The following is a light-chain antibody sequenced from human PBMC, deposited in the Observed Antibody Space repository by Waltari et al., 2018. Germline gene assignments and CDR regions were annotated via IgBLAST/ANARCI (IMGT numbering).Light chain of an antibody. CDR3: LSADSSGTSKV. CDR2: KDT. CDR1: ALPKQY. V-gene: IGLV3-25*03. J-gene: IGLJ3*02. Sequence: SYELTQPPSVSVSPGQTARITCSGDALPKQYAFWYQQKPGQAPVLRIDKDTQRPSGIPARLSGSSSGTTVTMTISGVQAGDEADYYCLSADSSGTSKVFGGGTKLTVL.